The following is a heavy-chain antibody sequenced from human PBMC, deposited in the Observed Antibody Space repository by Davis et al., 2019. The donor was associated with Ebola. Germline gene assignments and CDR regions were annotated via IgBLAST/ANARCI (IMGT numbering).Heavy chain of an antibody. CDR2: LYYTGSP. V-gene: IGHV4-39*07. CDR3: AREWATPWLGERGMDV. D-gene: IGHD3-10*01. CDR1: GGSVSSPYHY. Sequence: PSETLSLTCSVSGGSVSSPYHYWGWIRQPPGKGLEWVASLYYTGSPYYNPSLKSRITVSSDMANNHFSLKLSSVTAADTAVYYCAREWATPWLGERGMDVWGQGTTVTVSS. J-gene: IGHJ6*02.